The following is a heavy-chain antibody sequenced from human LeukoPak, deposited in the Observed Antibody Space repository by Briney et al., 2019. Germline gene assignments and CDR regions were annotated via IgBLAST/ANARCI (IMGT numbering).Heavy chain of an antibody. J-gene: IGHJ5*02. CDR3: AKGAGPPWFDP. CDR2: MSSSGIS. Sequence: SETLSLTCTVSGGSISSGSYFWSWIRQPAGKGLEWIGRMSSSGISTYSPSLKSRVTISIDTSRNQFSMNLNSVTAADTAVYYCAKGAGPPWFDPWGQGTLVTVSS. D-gene: IGHD6-19*01. V-gene: IGHV4-61*02. CDR1: GGSISSGSYF.